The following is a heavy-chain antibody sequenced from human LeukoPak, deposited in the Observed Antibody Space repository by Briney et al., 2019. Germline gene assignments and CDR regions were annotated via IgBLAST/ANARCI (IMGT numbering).Heavy chain of an antibody. CDR1: GFTFDNYG. CDR3: AKVRGYYGGEAFDI. Sequence: GGSLRLSCAASGFTFDNYGLSWVRQAPGKGLEWVSAISGSGGSTYYADSVKGRFTISRDNSKNTLYLQMNSLRAEDTAVYYCAKVRGYYGGEAFDIWGQGTMVTVSS. J-gene: IGHJ3*02. D-gene: IGHD3-22*01. CDR2: ISGSGGST. V-gene: IGHV3-23*01.